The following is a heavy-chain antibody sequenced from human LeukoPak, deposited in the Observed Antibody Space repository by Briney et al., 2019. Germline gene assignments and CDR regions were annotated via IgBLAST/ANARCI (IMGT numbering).Heavy chain of an antibody. CDR1: GFTFSSYA. J-gene: IGHJ4*02. D-gene: IGHD3-22*01. V-gene: IGHV4-34*08. CDR2: INHSGST. CDR3: AQYYYDSSGYYYVGYFDF. Sequence: GSLRLSCAASGFTFSSYAMSWIRQSPGKGLEWIGEINHSGSTNYNASLKSRVTISVDTSKNQCSLKLSPVTAEDTAVYYCAQYYYDSSGYYYVGYFDFWGQGTLVTVSS.